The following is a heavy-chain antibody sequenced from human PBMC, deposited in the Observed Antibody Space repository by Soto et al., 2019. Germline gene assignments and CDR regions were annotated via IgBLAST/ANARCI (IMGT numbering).Heavy chain of an antibody. CDR1: GFTFSSYG. CDR2: ISYDGSNK. V-gene: IGHV3-30*03. Sequence: GGSLRLSCAASGFTFSSYGMHWVRQAPGKGLEWVAVISYDGSNKYYADSVKGRFTITRDNSTNTLYMQMNSLRSEDTAVYYCASGYYDSSGYPVGSDYWGQGTLVTVSS. D-gene: IGHD3-22*01. J-gene: IGHJ4*02. CDR3: ASGYYDSSGYPVGSDY.